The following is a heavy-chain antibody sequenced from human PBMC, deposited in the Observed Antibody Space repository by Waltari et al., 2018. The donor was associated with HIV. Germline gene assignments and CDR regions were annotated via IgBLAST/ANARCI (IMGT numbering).Heavy chain of an antibody. Sequence: VQLVESGGGLVKPGESLRLSCAGSGFAFGKYTFIWFRQAPGKGLEWISTISSTSGYIEYADSVKGRFTVSRDNAKKSLSLQMNSLRAEDAAVYYCARGLTIFGDVIPYYFDHWGQGSLVTVSS. CDR1: GFAFGKYT. J-gene: IGHJ4*01. CDR3: ARGLTIFGDVIPYYFDH. V-gene: IGHV3-21*01. D-gene: IGHD3-3*01. CDR2: ISSTSGYI.